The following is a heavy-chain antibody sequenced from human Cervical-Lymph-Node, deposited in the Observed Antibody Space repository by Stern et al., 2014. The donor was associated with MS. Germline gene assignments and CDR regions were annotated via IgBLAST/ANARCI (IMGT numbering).Heavy chain of an antibody. CDR2: INPNSGGT. CDR1: GYTFTDYF. J-gene: IGHJ4*02. D-gene: IGHD6-19*01. Sequence: QVQLGQSGAEVKKPGASVTVSCKASGYTFTDYFLHWVRQAPGQGLEWMGWINPNSGGTNYAQKFQGRVTMTRDTSISTAYMELNRLTSDDTAVYYCARGDIAVSGTPRLRFDYWGQGTLVTVSS. CDR3: ARGDIAVSGTPRLRFDY. V-gene: IGHV1-2*02.